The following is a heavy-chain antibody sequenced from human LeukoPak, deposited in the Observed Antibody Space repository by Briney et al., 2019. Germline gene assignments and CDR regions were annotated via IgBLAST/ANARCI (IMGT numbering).Heavy chain of an antibody. J-gene: IGHJ5*02. V-gene: IGHV4-39*01. CDR3: ASLGTLRS. D-gene: IGHD7-27*01. CDR1: GGSIKSSYY. CDR2: ISYSGTN. Sequence: PSETLSLTCTVSGGSIKSSYYWGWIRQPPGKGLEWIGSISYSGTNYNNPSLKSRVSISLDTSKNQFSVKLTSVTAADTAMYYCASLGTLRSWGQGTLVTVSS.